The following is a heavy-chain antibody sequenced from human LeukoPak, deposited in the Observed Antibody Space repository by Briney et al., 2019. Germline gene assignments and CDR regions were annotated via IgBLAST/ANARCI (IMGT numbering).Heavy chain of an antibody. D-gene: IGHD3-3*01. V-gene: IGHV3-21*04. CDR2: ISRSSTYI. J-gene: IGHJ4*02. CDR3: AKNGWRFLEWLLFDY. Sequence: GGSLRLSCAASGFTFSSYNMNWVRQAPGKGLEWVSSISRSSTYIYYADSVKGRFTISRDNAKNSLYLQMNSLRAEDTAVYYCAKNGWRFLEWLLFDYWGQGTLVTVSS. CDR1: GFTFSSYN.